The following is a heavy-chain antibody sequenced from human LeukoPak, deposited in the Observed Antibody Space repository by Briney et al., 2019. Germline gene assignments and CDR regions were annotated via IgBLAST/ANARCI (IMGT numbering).Heavy chain of an antibody. V-gene: IGHV3-21*01. Sequence: GSLRLSCAASGFTFSSYSMNWVRQAPGKGLEWVSSISSSSSYIYYADSVKGRFTISRDNAKNLLYLQMNSLRAEDTAVYYCARDRGIAVVDDYWGQGTLVTVSS. J-gene: IGHJ4*02. CDR1: GFTFSSYS. D-gene: IGHD6-19*01. CDR3: ARDRGIAVVDDY. CDR2: ISSSSSYI.